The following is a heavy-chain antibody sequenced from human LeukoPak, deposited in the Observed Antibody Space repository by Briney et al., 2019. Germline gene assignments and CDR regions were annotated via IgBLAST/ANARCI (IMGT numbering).Heavy chain of an antibody. Sequence: PGGSLRLSCAASGFTFSSYGMHWVRQAPGKGLEWVAVISYDGSNKYSADSMKGRFTISRDNSKNMLYLQMNSLRAEDTAVYYCAKDTYTSSWPYYFDYWGQGTLVTVSS. CDR2: ISYDGSNK. D-gene: IGHD6-13*01. CDR3: AKDTYTSSWPYYFDY. J-gene: IGHJ4*02. V-gene: IGHV3-30*18. CDR1: GFTFSSYG.